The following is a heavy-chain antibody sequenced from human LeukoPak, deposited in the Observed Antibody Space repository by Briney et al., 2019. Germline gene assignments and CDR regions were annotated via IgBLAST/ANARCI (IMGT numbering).Heavy chain of an antibody. Sequence: GGSLRLSCAGSGFSFEDYAMHWVRQAPGKGLEWLSIISWNSGYIGYADSVKGRFTISRDNAKNSLYMQMNSLRAEDTAFYCCAKVRGTYSSGFFFDYWGPGALVTVSS. D-gene: IGHD6-19*01. J-gene: IGHJ4*02. CDR1: GFSFEDYA. CDR2: ISWNSGYI. V-gene: IGHV3-9*01. CDR3: AKVRGTYSSGFFFDY.